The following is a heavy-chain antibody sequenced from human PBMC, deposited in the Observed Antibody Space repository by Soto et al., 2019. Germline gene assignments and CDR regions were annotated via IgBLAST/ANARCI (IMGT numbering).Heavy chain of an antibody. J-gene: IGHJ5*02. V-gene: IGHV1-18*01. CDR2: ISAYNGNT. Sequence: ASVKVSCKASGYTFTSYGISWVRQAPGQGLEWMGWISAYNGNTKYAQKLQGRVTMTTDTSTSTAYMELRSLRSDDTAVYYCAREISALGWFDPWGQGTXVTVSS. CDR3: AREISALGWFDP. D-gene: IGHD2-15*01. CDR1: GYTFTSYG.